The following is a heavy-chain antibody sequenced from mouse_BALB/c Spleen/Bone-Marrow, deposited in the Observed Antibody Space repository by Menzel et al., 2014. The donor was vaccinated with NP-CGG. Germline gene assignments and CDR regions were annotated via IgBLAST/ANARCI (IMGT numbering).Heavy chain of an antibody. CDR1: GFNIKDTY. Sequence: VQLQQSGAELVKPGASVKLSCTASGFNIKDTYMHWVKQRPEQGLEWVGRIDPANGNTKYDPKFQGKATITADSSSNTAYLQLSSLTSEDTAVYYCARWKYYAMDYWGQGTSVTVSS. CDR2: IDPANGNT. J-gene: IGHJ4*01. CDR3: ARWKYYAMDY. V-gene: IGHV14-3*02.